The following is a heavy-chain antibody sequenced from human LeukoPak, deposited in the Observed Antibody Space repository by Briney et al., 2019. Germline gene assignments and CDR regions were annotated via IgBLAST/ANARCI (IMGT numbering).Heavy chain of an antibody. Sequence: SETLSLTCTVSGGSFSSSSYYWGWIRQPPGKGLEWIGNIYYTGSTYYNPSLKSRVTISVDTSKNQFSLKLSSVTAADTAVYYCARADIVVVPAARVLRWFDPWGQGTLVSVSS. J-gene: IGHJ5*02. CDR1: GGSFSSSSYY. D-gene: IGHD2-2*01. CDR2: IYYTGST. CDR3: ARADIVVVPAARVLRWFDP. V-gene: IGHV4-39*01.